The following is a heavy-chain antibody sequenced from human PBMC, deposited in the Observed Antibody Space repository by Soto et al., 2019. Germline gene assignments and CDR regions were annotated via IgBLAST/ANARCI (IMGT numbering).Heavy chain of an antibody. D-gene: IGHD3-16*01. J-gene: IGHJ6*02. V-gene: IGHV1-18*01. CDR3: VMVDNYVTPTPQDV. CDR2: ISPYTGNT. Sequence: ASVKVSCKASGYIFVNYGIAWVLQAPRQGLEWMGWISPYTGNTHSASKVQGRLTMTTDTSTSTAYMDLGSLTSDDTAVYYCVMVDNYVTPTPQDVWGQGTTVTVSS. CDR1: GYIFVNYG.